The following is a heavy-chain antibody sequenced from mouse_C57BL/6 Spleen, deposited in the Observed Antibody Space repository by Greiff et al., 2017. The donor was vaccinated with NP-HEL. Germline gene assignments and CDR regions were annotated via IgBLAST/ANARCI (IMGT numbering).Heavy chain of an antibody. V-gene: IGHV1-55*01. CDR3: VRSYYGSSWGYFDV. CDR2: IYPGSGST. CDR1: GYTFTSYW. J-gene: IGHJ1*03. D-gene: IGHD1-1*01. Sequence: QVQLQQPGAELVKPGASVKMSCKASGYTFTSYWITWVKQKPGQGLEWIGDIYPGSGSTNYNEKFKSKATLTVDTSSSTAYMQLSSLTSEDSAVYYCVRSYYGSSWGYFDVWGTGTTVTVSS.